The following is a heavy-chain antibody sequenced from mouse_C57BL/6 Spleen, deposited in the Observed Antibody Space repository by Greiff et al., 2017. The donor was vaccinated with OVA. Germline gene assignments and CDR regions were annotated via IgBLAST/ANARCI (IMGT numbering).Heavy chain of an antibody. CDR3: ARGIHYYGSSRFAY. CDR1: GYTFTSYW. CDR2: IHPNSGST. Sequence: VQLQQPGAELVKPGASVKLSCKASGYTFTSYWMHWVKQRPGQGLEWIGMIHPNSGSTNYNEKFQSKATLTVDKSSSTAYMQLSSLTSEDSAVYYCARGIHYYGSSRFAYWGQGTLVTVSA. J-gene: IGHJ3*01. D-gene: IGHD1-1*01. V-gene: IGHV1-64*01.